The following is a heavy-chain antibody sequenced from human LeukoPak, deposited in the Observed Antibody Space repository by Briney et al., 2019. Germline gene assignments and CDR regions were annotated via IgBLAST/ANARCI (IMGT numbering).Heavy chain of an antibody. CDR1: GFTFSTYS. J-gene: IGHJ4*02. D-gene: IGHD6-13*01. CDR3: AKAPIAAAGLFDY. Sequence: GGSLRLSCAASGFTFSTYSMHWVRQAPGKGLEWVAIISYDGSKKYYADSVKGRFTISRDNSKNTLYLQMNSLRAEDTAVYYCAKAPIAAAGLFDYWGQGTLVTVSS. V-gene: IGHV3-30*04. CDR2: ISYDGSKK.